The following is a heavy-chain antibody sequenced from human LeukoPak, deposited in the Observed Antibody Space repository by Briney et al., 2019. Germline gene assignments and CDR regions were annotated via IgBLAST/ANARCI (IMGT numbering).Heavy chain of an antibody. V-gene: IGHV1-69*13. D-gene: IGHD2-15*01. CDR2: IIPIFGTA. CDR1: GGTFSSYA. J-gene: IGHJ4*02. CDR3: ASCSGGSCYTRVFDY. Sequence: SVKVSCKASGGTFSSYAISLVRQAPGQGLEWMGGIIPIFGTANYAQKFQGRVTITADESTSTAYMKLSSLRSEDTAVYYCASCSGGSCYTRVFDYWGQGTLVTVSS.